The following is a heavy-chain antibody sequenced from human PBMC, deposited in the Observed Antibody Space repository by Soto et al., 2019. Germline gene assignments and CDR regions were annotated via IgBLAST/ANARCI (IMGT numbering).Heavy chain of an antibody. CDR1: GGSLSSGGYY. V-gene: IGHV4-31*03. Sequence: SETLSLTCTVSGGSLSSGGYYWSWIRQHPGKGLEWIGYIYYSGSTYYNPSLKSRVTISVDTSKNQFSLKLSSVTAADTAVYYCARARYDSSGYSLSGFDYWGQGTLVNVSS. J-gene: IGHJ4*02. CDR2: IYYSGST. CDR3: ARARYDSSGYSLSGFDY. D-gene: IGHD3-22*01.